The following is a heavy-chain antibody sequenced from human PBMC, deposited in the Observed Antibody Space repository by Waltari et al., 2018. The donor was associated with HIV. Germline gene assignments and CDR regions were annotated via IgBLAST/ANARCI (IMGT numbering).Heavy chain of an antibody. J-gene: IGHJ4*02. CDR1: GITFTNYG. CDR3: ARDAAPNSHTPSSSDV. V-gene: IGHV3-33*01. CDR2: IRYDGSNK. Sequence: QVQLVESGGGVVQPGTSLRLSCAASGITFTNYGMHWVSQAPGKGLEWVTLIRYDGSNKYYADSVKGRFTISRDNSKNTLYLQMNSLRAEDTAVYYCARDAAPNSHTPSSSDVWGQGTLVTVSS. D-gene: IGHD6-13*01.